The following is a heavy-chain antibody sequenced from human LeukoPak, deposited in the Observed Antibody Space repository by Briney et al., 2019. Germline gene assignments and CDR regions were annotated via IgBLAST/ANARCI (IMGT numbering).Heavy chain of an antibody. CDR3: ARGSRGYYGSGSYYTF. J-gene: IGHJ4*02. D-gene: IGHD3-10*01. CDR1: GFTVSSNY. CDR2: IYSGGST. V-gene: IGHV3-53*01. Sequence: PGGSLRLSCAASGFTVSSNYMSWVRQAPGKGLEWVSVIYSGGSTYYADSVKGRFTISRDNSKNTLYLQMNSLRAEDTAVYYCARGSRGYYGSGSYYTFWGQGTLVTVSS.